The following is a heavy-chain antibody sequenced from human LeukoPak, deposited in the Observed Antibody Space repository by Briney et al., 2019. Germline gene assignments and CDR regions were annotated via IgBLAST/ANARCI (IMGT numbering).Heavy chain of an antibody. Sequence: PGGSLRLSCEASEFSVTTHYMSWVRQAPGRGLEWVSVMHAKENTYYAKSVKGRFTISRDTSKNTVYLQMTSLREEDMAIYYCARGGGNSEYYSHFFAHWGQGTPVTVSP. CDR1: EFSVTTHY. CDR2: MHAKENT. J-gene: IGHJ4*02. V-gene: IGHV3-53*01. D-gene: IGHD3-22*01. CDR3: ARGGGNSEYYSHFFAH.